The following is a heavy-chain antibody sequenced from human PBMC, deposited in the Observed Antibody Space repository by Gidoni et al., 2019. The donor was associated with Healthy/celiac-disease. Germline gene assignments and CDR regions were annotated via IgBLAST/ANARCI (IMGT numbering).Heavy chain of an antibody. D-gene: IGHD6-6*01. CDR1: GYTFTDYY. J-gene: IGHJ5*02. Sequence: EVQLVQSGAEVKKPGATVKISCKVSGYTFTDYYMHWVQQAPGKGLEWMGLVDPEDGETIYAEKFQGRVTITADTSTDTAYMELSSLRSEDTAVYYCATGRTVGYSSSPQNWFDPWGQGTLVTVSS. V-gene: IGHV1-69-2*01. CDR3: ATGRTVGYSSSPQNWFDP. CDR2: VDPEDGET.